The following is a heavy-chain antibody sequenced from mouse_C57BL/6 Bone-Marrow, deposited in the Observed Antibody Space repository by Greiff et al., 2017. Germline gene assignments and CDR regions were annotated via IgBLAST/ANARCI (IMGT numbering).Heavy chain of an antibody. Sequence: VQLQQSGAELARPGASVKLSCKASGYTFTSSGISWVKQRTGQGLEWIGEIYPRSGNTYYNEKFKGKATLTADKSSSTAYMELRSLTSEDSAVYFCARLGSYYAMDYWGQGTSVTVSS. V-gene: IGHV1-81*01. J-gene: IGHJ4*01. CDR1: GYTFTSSG. CDR2: IYPRSGNT. CDR3: ARLGSYYAMDY.